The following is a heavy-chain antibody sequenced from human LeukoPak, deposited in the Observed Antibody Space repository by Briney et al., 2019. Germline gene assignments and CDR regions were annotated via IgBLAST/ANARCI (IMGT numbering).Heavy chain of an antibody. D-gene: IGHD2-2*01. Sequence: SETLSLTCGVYGGSFSGDYWSWIRQPPGKGLEWIGDINHSGSTNYNPSLKSRVTISVDTSKNQFSLMLSSVTAADTAVYYCARAIVVPAAPPYYFGYWGQGTLVTVSS. CDR3: ARAIVVPAAPPYYFGY. CDR1: GGSFSGDY. V-gene: IGHV4-34*01. CDR2: INHSGST. J-gene: IGHJ4*02.